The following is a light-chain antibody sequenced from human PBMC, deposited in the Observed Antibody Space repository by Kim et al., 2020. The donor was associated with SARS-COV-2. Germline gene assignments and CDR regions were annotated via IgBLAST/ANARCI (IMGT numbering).Light chain of an antibody. CDR2: GKN. CDR1: SLRSYY. CDR3: NSRDSSDNVV. V-gene: IGLV3-19*01. J-gene: IGLJ2*01. Sequence: SSELNQDPAVSVALGQTVRITCQGDSLRSYYATWYQQKPGQAPIIVIYGKNNRPSGIPDRFSGSSSGNTASLTITGTQAGDEADYYCNSRDSSDNVVFGGGTQLTVL.